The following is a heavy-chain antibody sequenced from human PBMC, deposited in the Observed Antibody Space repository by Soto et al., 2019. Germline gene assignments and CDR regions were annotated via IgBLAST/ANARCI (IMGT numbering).Heavy chain of an antibody. CDR2: INPNSGGT. D-gene: IGHD1-1*01. Sequence: ASVKVSCKASGYTFTGYYMHWVRQAPGQGLEWMGWINPNSGGTNYAQKFQGRVTMTRDTSISTAYVELSRLRSDDTAVYYCARDLPGTTVNFDYWGQGTLVTVSS. CDR1: GYTFTGYY. J-gene: IGHJ4*02. V-gene: IGHV1-2*02. CDR3: ARDLPGTTVNFDY.